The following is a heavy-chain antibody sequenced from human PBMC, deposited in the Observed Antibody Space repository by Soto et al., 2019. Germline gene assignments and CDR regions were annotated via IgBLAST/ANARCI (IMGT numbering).Heavy chain of an antibody. V-gene: IGHV1-69*12. J-gene: IGHJ6*02. CDR1: GSTFSSYA. D-gene: IGHD1-1*01. CDR2: IIPIFGTA. Sequence: QVQLVQSGAEVKKPGSSVKVSCKASGSTFSSYAISWVRQAPGQGLEWMGGIIPIFGTANYAQKFQGRVTITADESTSTAYMELSILRSEDTAVYYCASPTKPLYYYYGMDVWGQGTTVTVSS. CDR3: ASPTKPLYYYYGMDV.